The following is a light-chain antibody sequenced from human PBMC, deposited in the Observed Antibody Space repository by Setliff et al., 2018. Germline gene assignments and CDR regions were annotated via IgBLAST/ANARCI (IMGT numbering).Light chain of an antibody. CDR2: DVY. J-gene: IGLJ2*01. CDR1: RNDIAAFDF. CDR3: SSYADSDTSVL. Sequence: QSVLAQPRSVSGSPGQSVTISCTGTRNDIAAFDFVSWYQQHPGKAPKLLISDVYKRPSGVPDRFSGSKSGNTASLTISGLQAEDEADYFCSSYADSDTSVLFGGGTKVTV. V-gene: IGLV2-11*01.